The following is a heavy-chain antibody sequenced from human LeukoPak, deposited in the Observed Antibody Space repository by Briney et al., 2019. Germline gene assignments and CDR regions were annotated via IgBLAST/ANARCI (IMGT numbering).Heavy chain of an antibody. CDR1: GGSITSSSYY. J-gene: IGHJ5*02. Sequence: SQTLSLTCTVSGGSITSSSYYWSWIRQPPGKGLEWIGYTYYSGRTYYNPSLKTRVTISVDTSKNQFSLKLSSVPAAQPAVYYCARESLAEAVRLFDPWGQETLVTVSS. CDR2: TYYSGRT. V-gene: IGHV4-31*02. D-gene: IGHD6-13*01. CDR3: ARESLAEAVRLFDP.